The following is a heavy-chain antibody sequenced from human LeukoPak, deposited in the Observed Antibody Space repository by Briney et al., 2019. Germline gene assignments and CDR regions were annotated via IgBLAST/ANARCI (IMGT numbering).Heavy chain of an antibody. CDR1: GGSFSGYY. CDR2: INHSGST. Sequence: SETLSLTCAFYGGSFSGYYWSWIREPPGKGLEWIGEINHSGSTNYNPSLKSRVTISVDTSKNQFSLKLSSVTAADTAVYYCARGRAMVSGDPRHKTTWYFDLWGRGTLVTVSS. J-gene: IGHJ2*01. CDR3: ARGRAMVSGDPRHKTTWYFDL. D-gene: IGHD5-18*01. V-gene: IGHV4-34*01.